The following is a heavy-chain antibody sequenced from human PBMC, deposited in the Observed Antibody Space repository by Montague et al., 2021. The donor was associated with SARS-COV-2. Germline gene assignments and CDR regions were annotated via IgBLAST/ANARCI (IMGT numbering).Heavy chain of an antibody. CDR2: INHSGST. D-gene: IGHD2-2*01. CDR3: ARVRAIPAAMRIFSLGRSYYGMDV. V-gene: IGHV4-34*01. J-gene: IGHJ6*02. Sequence: SETLSLTCAAYGGSFSGYYWSWIRQPPGKGLEWIGEINHSGSTNYNPSLKSRVTIPVDTSKNQFSLKLSSVTAADTAVYYCARVRAIPAAMRIFSLGRSYYGMDVWGQGTTVTVSS. CDR1: GGSFSGYY.